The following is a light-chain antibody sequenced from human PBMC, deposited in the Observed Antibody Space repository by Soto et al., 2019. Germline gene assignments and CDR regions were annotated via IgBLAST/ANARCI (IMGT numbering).Light chain of an antibody. J-gene: IGKJ1*01. CDR1: QSVSSN. CDR2: GAS. Sequence: EIVMTQSPATLSVSPGERATLSCRASQSVSSNLAWYQQKPGQAPRLPIYGASTRATGIPARFSGSGSGTEFTLTLSSLQSEDFAVYYCQQYNNWPPWTFGQGTKVEIK. V-gene: IGKV3-15*01. CDR3: QQYNNWPPWT.